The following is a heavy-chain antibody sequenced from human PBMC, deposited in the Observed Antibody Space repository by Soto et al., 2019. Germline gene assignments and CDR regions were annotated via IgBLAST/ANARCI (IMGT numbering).Heavy chain of an antibody. J-gene: IGHJ4*02. D-gene: IGHD3-22*01. CDR3: ARDFSRGYYYDSSGYYPD. V-gene: IGHV4-4*07. CDR1: GGSISSYY. Sequence: SETLSLTCTVSGGSISSYYWSWIRQPAGKGLEWIGRIYTSGSTNYNPSLKSRVTMSVDTSKNQFSLKLSSVTAADTAVYYCARDFSRGYYYDSSGYYPDWGQGTLVTVSS. CDR2: IYTSGST.